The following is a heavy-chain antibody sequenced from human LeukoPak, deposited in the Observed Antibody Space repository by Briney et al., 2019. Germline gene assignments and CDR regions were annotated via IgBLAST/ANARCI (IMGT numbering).Heavy chain of an antibody. D-gene: IGHD6-13*01. CDR1: GYTSTTYA. J-gene: IGHJ4*02. CDR3: ARVHIAAAASLGY. V-gene: IGHV7-4-1*02. CDR2: INTNTGNP. Sequence: ASVKISCKASGYTSTTYAMNWVRQAPGQGLEWMGWINTNTGNPTYAQGFTGRLVFSLDTSVSTAYLQISSLKAEDTAVYYCARVHIAAAASLGYWGQGTLVTVSS.